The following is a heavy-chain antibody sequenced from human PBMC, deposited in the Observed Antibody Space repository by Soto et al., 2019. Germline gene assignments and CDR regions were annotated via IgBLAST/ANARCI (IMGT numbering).Heavy chain of an antibody. Sequence: GSLRLSCAASGFTFSNAWMSWVRQAPGKGLEWVGRIKSKTDGGTTDYAAPVKGRFTISRDDSKNTLYLQMNSLKTEDTAVYYCTTDPGYCSGGSCYGINNWFDPWGQGTLVTVSS. D-gene: IGHD2-15*01. V-gene: IGHV3-15*01. CDR1: GFTFSNAW. CDR2: IKSKTDGGTT. J-gene: IGHJ5*02. CDR3: TTDPGYCSGGSCYGINNWFDP.